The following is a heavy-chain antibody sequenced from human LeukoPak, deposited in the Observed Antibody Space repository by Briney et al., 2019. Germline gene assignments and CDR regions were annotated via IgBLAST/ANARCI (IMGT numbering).Heavy chain of an antibody. V-gene: IGHV1-46*01. CDR1: GYTFTSYY. CDR3: ARVRHIVVVPAAMDY. Sequence: ASVKVSCKASGYTFTSYYMHWVRQAPGQGLEWMGIINPSGGSTSYAQKFQGRVTMTRDTSTSTVYMELSSLRSEDTAVYYCARVRHIVVVPAAMDYWGQGTLVTVSS. J-gene: IGHJ4*02. CDR2: INPSGGST. D-gene: IGHD2-2*01.